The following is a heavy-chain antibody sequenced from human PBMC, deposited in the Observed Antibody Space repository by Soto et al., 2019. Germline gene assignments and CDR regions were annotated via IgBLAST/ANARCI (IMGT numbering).Heavy chain of an antibody. CDR2: INAGNGNT. J-gene: IGHJ6*02. Sequence: QVQLVQSGAEVKKPGASVKVSCKASGYTFTSYAVHWVRQAPGQRLEWMGWINAGNGNTKYSQKFQGRVTITRDTSGNTSYMELSSLRSEDTAVYYCARDSGGMDVWGQGTTVTVSS. CDR1: GYTFTSYA. V-gene: IGHV1-3*01. CDR3: ARDSGGMDV.